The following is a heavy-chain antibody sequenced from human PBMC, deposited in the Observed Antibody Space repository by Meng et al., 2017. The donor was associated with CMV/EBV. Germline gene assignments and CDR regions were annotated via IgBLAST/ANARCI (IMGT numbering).Heavy chain of an antibody. CDR3: AKDHVVVVPAAIPDYYYYGMDV. V-gene: IGHV3-30*02. CDR2: IRYDGSNK. J-gene: IGHJ6*02. D-gene: IGHD2-2*02. CDR1: GFTFSSYG. Sequence: GGSLRLSCAASGFTFSSYGMHWVRQAPGKGLEWVAFIRYDGSNKYYADSVKGRFTISRDNSKNTLYLQMNSLRAEDTAVYYCAKDHVVVVPAAIPDYYYYGMDVWGQGTTVTVSS.